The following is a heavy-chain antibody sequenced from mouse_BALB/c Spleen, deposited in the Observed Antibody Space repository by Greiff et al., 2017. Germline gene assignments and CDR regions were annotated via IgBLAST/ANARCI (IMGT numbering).Heavy chain of an antibody. CDR3: ARIRRGYFDV. J-gene: IGHJ1*01. CDR2: ISSGGSYT. V-gene: IGHV5-9-4*01. Sequence: EVKLMESGGGLVKPGGSLKLSCAASGFTFSSYAMSWVRQSPEKRLEWVAEISSGGSYTYYPDTVTGRFTISRDNAKNTLYLEMSSLRSEDTAMYYCARIRRGYFDVWGAGTTVTVSS. D-gene: IGHD3-3*01. CDR1: GFTFSSYA.